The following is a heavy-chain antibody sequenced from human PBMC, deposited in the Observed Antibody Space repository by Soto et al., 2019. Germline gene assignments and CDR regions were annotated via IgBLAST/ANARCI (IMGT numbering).Heavy chain of an antibody. Sequence: PGESLKISCKGSGYIFTNYWIAWVRQMPGKGLEWMGFIYPGDSDTRYSPSVQGQVTISADKSINTASLQWSSLKTSDTAIYFCARGADGGLDLIFHPTDSFDHWGQGTLVTVSS. CDR1: GYIFTNYW. D-gene: IGHD1-7*01. CDR2: IYPGDSDT. V-gene: IGHV5-51*01. J-gene: IGHJ4*02. CDR3: ARGADGGLDLIFHPTDSFDH.